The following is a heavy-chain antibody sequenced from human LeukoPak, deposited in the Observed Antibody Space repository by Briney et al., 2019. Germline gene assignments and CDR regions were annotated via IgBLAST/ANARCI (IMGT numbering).Heavy chain of an antibody. J-gene: IGHJ4*02. CDR2: INPNSGGT. CDR1: GYTFTGYY. V-gene: IGHV1-2*04. D-gene: IGHD3-9*01. CDR3: ARDVGLFGSETGYPDY. Sequence: GASVKVSCKASGYTFTGYYMHWVRQAPGQGLEWMGWINPNSGGTNYAQKFQGWVTMTRDTSISTAYMELSRLRSDDTAVYYCARDVGLFGSETGYPDYWGQGTLVTVSS.